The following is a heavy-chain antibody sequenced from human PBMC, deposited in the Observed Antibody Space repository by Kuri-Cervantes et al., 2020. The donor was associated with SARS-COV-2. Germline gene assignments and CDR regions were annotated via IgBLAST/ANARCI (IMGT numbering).Heavy chain of an antibody. J-gene: IGHJ5*02. D-gene: IGHD1-26*01. CDR2: IYHSGST. CDR1: GGSFSGYS. V-gene: IGHV4-30-2*01. CDR3: ARGLGRFDP. Sequence: SETLSLTCAVYGGSFSGYSWSWIRQPPGKGLEWIGYIYHSGSTYYNPSLKSRVTISVDRSKNQFSLKLSSVTAADTAVYYCARGLGRFDPWGQGTLVTVSS.